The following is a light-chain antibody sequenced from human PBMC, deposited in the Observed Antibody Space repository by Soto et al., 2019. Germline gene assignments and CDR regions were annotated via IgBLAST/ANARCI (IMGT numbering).Light chain of an antibody. Sequence: TQSPAAVSVYQGERATLSCRASQSVSSSYLAWYQQKPGQAPRLLIYGASSRATGIPDRFSGSGSGTDFTLTISRLEPEDFAVYYCQQYGSSLLPFGGVTKVHIK. J-gene: IGKJ4*01. CDR1: QSVSSSY. CDR2: GAS. V-gene: IGKV3-20*01. CDR3: QQYGSSLLP.